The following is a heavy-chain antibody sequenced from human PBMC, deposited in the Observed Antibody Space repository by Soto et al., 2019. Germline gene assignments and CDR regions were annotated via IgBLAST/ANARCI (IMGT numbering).Heavy chain of an antibody. V-gene: IGHV3-33*01. J-gene: IGHJ4*02. D-gene: IGHD1-26*01. CDR3: ARERVGFPVDY. CDR2: IWYDGSNK. Sequence: GSLRLSCAASGFTFSSYGMHWVRQAPGKGLEWVAVIWYDGSNKYYADSVKGRFTISRDNSKNTLYLQMNSLRAEDTAVYYCARERVGFPVDYWGQGTLVTVSS. CDR1: GFTFSSYG.